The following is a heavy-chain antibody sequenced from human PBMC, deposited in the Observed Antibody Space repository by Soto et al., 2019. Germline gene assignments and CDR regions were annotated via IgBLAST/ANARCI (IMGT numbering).Heavy chain of an antibody. Sequence: QVQLVQSGTEVRKPGSSVKVSCKASGGTFDSNAISWVRLAPGQGLEWMGGIIPIFGTINNAQKFQDRVTITAXEXAXIXXMELSSLRSEDTAIYYCAREGLTFGPGAVGGAFDIWGQGTLVTVSS. CDR3: AREGLTFGPGAVGGAFDI. V-gene: IGHV1-69*12. J-gene: IGHJ3*02. CDR1: GGTFDSNA. D-gene: IGHD2-2*01. CDR2: IIPIFGTI.